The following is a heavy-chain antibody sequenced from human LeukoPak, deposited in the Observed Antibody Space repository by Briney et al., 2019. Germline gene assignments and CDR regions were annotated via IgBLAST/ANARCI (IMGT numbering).Heavy chain of an antibody. CDR3: AREWDSGSYYLGYFDY. V-gene: IGHV3-72*01. CDR1: GFTFSNAW. D-gene: IGHD1-26*01. Sequence: GGSLRLSCAASGFTFSNAWMNWVRQAPGKGLEWVGRIRNKANSYTTEYAASVKGRFTISRDDSKNSLYLQMNSLKCEDTAVYYCAREWDSGSYYLGYFDYWGQGTLVTVSS. J-gene: IGHJ4*02. CDR2: IRNKANSYTT.